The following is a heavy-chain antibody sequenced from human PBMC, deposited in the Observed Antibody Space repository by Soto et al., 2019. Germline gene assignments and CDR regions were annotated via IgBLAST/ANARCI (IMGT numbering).Heavy chain of an antibody. CDR2: ISSSGSTI. Sequence: GGSLRLSCAASGFTFSDYYMSWIRQAPGKGLEWVSYISSSGSTIYYADSVKGRFTISRDNAKNSLYLQMNSLRAEDTAVYYCARDLISIAAAYDSDYWGQGTLVTVSS. CDR1: GFTFSDYY. CDR3: ARDLISIAAAYDSDY. V-gene: IGHV3-11*01. D-gene: IGHD6-13*01. J-gene: IGHJ4*02.